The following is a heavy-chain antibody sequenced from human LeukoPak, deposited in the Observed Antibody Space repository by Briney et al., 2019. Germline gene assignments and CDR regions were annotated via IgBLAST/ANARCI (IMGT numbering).Heavy chain of an antibody. V-gene: IGHV3-23*01. J-gene: IGHJ5*02. D-gene: IGHD2/OR15-2a*01. CDR1: GFTFSSYV. Sequence: GGSLRLSCAASGFTFSSYVMSWVRQAPGRGLEWVSGISGSGGRTYYADSVKGRFTISRDNSKNTLYLQMNSLRAEDTAVYYCAKVTFEGVDPWGQGTLVTVSS. CDR2: ISGSGGRT. CDR3: AKVTFEGVDP.